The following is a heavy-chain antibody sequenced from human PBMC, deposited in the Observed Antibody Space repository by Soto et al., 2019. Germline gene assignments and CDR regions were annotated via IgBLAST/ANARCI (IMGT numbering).Heavy chain of an antibody. V-gene: IGHV3-7*01. CDR1: GFTFSSSW. D-gene: IGHD1-26*01. Sequence: QTVGSLRLSGAASGFTFSSSWMSWVRQAPGKGLEWVANINQDGSETYYVDSVKGRLTISRDNAKNSLSLQMSSLRAEDTAVYYCARELIVGPAEYFQHWGQGTLVTVSS. CDR2: INQDGSET. CDR3: ARELIVGPAEYFQH. J-gene: IGHJ1*01.